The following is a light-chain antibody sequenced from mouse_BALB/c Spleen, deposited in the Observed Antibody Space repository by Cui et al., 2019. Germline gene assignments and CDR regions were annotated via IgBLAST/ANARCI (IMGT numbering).Light chain of an antibody. CDR1: ENIYSY. CDR2: NAK. J-gene: IGKJ2*01. V-gene: IGKV12-44*01. Sequence: DIQMTQSLASLSASVGETVTITCRASENIYSYLAWYQQKQGKYPQLLVYNAKTLAEGVPSRFSGSGSGTQFSLKINSLQPEDFGSYYCQHHYGTPYTFGGGTKLEIK. CDR3: QHHYGTPYT.